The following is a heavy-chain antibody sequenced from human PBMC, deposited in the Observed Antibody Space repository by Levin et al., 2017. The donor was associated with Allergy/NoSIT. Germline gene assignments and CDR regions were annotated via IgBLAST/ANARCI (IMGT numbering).Heavy chain of an antibody. CDR3: AKQTMMDV. Sequence: LSLTCAASGFTFRSSWMTWVRQAPGKGLEWVANIKQDGSEKYYVGSVKGRFTISRDNAKNSLYLQMNSLRAEDTAVYYCAKQTMMDVWGQGTTVTVSS. CDR2: IKQDGSEK. J-gene: IGHJ6*02. CDR1: GFTFRSSW. V-gene: IGHV3-7*01. D-gene: IGHD1/OR15-1a*01.